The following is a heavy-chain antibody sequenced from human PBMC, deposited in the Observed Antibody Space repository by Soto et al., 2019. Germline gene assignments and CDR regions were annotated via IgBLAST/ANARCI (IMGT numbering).Heavy chain of an antibody. CDR3: ARAEPNWDGGDWAYYYGMDV. Sequence: GGSLRLSCAASGFTFSSYSMNWVRQAPGKGLEWVSYISSSSSTIYYADSVKGRFTISRDNAKNSLYLQMNSLRDEDTAVYYCARAEPNWDGGDWAYYYGMDVWGQGTTVTVSS. J-gene: IGHJ6*02. CDR1: GFTFSSYS. V-gene: IGHV3-48*02. CDR2: ISSSSSTI. D-gene: IGHD2-21*02.